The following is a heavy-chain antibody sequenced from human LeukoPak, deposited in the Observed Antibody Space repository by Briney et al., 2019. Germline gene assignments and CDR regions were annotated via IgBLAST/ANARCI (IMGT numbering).Heavy chain of an antibody. D-gene: IGHD3-10*01. CDR3: ARAKDYYGSGSPPYYFDY. V-gene: IGHV3-9*01. CDR2: ISWNSGSI. Sequence: GGSLRLSCAASGFTFDDYAMHWVRQAPGKGLEWVSGISWNSGSIGYADSVKGRFTISRDNSKNTLYLQMNSLRAEDTAVYYCARAKDYYGSGSPPYYFDYWGQGTLVTVSS. J-gene: IGHJ4*02. CDR1: GFTFDDYA.